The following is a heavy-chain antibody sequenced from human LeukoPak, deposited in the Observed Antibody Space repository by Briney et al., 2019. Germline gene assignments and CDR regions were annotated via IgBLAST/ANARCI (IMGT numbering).Heavy chain of an antibody. V-gene: IGHV3-49*04. CDR2: IRSKAYGGTT. J-gene: IGHJ4*02. Sequence: GGSLRLSCTASGFTFGDYAMSWVRQAPGKGLEWVGFIRSKAYGGTTEYAASVKGRFTISRDDSESIAYLQMNSLKTEDTAVYYCTRGGIYCSGGSCFRGDYWGQGTLVTVSS. CDR3: TRGGIYCSGGSCFRGDY. D-gene: IGHD2-15*01. CDR1: GFTFGDYA.